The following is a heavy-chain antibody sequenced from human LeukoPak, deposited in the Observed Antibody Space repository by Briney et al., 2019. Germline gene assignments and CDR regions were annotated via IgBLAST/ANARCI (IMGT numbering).Heavy chain of an antibody. CDR2: ISSSGSTI. D-gene: IGHD6-13*01. CDR1: GFTFSSYA. J-gene: IGHJ4*02. Sequence: GGSLRLSCAASGFTFSSYAMSWVRQARGKGLEWVSAISSSGSTIYYADSVKGRFTISRDNAKNSLYLQMNSLRAKDTAVYYCARTNIAAAGTGGYWGQGTLVTVSS. CDR3: ARTNIAAAGTGGY. V-gene: IGHV3-21*04.